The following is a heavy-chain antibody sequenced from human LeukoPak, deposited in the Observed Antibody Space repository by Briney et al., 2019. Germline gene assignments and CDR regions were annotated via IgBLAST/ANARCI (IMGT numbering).Heavy chain of an antibody. CDR2: IYYSGST. Sequence: PSETLSLTCTVSGGSISSYYWSWIRQPPGKGLEWIGYIYYSGSTNYNPSLKSRVTISVDTSKNQFSLKLSSVTAADTAVYYCARLGPTRWFDPWGQGTLVTVSS. V-gene: IGHV4-59*01. CDR3: ARLGPTRWFDP. D-gene: IGHD3-16*01. J-gene: IGHJ5*02. CDR1: GGSISSYY.